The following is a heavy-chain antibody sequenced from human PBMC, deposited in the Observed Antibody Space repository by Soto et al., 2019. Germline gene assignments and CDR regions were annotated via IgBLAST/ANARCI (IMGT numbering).Heavy chain of an antibody. V-gene: IGHV4-59*01. D-gene: IGHD2-15*01. CDR3: ARALSDYDYALDV. CDR1: DGAMNIFY. CDR2: IYHTGSA. Sequence: LSLTCSVSDGAMNIFYLAWVRPPPGKGLEWIGFIYHTGSASSDPSLKSRVTMSVDTSKNQISLKLRSVTAADTAVYYCARALSDYDYALDVWGQGTTVTVSS. J-gene: IGHJ6*02.